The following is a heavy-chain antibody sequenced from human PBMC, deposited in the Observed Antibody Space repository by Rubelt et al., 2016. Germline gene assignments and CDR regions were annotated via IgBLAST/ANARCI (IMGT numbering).Heavy chain of an antibody. Sequence: QVQLQQWGAGLLKPSETLSLTCAVYGGSFSGYYWTWIRQPPGKGLEWIGEINQSGTTNYNQSLNSRVTISVDTSKNQFSLNLNSVTAADTAVYYCARRILYYDSSSNVGFDYWGQGTLVIVSS. CDR2: INQSGTT. CDR3: ARRILYYDSSSNVGFDY. CDR1: GGSFSGYY. J-gene: IGHJ4*02. D-gene: IGHD3-22*01. V-gene: IGHV4-34*01.